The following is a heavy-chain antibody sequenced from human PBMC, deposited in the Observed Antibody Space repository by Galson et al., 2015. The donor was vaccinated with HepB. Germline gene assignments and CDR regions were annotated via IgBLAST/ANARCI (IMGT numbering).Heavy chain of an antibody. CDR2: ISSSSSYT. Sequence: SLRLSCAASGFTFSDYYMSWIRQAPGKGLEWVSYISSSSSYTNYADSVKGRFTISRDNAKNSLYLQMNSLRAEDTAVYYCASGPPGNLMYSSGWSAFDYWGQGTLVTVSS. CDR1: GFTFSDYY. CDR3: ASGPPGNLMYSSGWSAFDY. V-gene: IGHV3-11*06. J-gene: IGHJ4*02. D-gene: IGHD6-19*01.